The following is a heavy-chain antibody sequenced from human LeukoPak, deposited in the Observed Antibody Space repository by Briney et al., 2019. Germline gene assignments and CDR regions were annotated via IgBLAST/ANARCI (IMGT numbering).Heavy chain of an antibody. V-gene: IGHV3-53*01. J-gene: IGHJ4*02. Sequence: PGGSLRLSCVASGFTVNNNYMNWVRQGPGKGLEWVSVISSGGSTYYADSVTGRFTISRDNSKNTLYLQMNSLRVEDTAVYYCGRELIGTAASWDCWGQGTLVTVSS. CDR1: GFTVNNNY. CDR2: ISSGGST. D-gene: IGHD6-25*01. CDR3: GRELIGTAASWDC.